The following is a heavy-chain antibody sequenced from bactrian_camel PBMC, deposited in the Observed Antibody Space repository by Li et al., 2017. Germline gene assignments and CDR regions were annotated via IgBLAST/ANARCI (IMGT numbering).Heavy chain of an antibody. CDR2: IDRDGSK. D-gene: IGHD1*01. Sequence: HVQLVESGGGSVQAGGSLRLSCKLIGATYSRHCRGWFRQPTGKKREGVALIDRDGSKKYEEFVQGRFTISQDDAENSLIPQMISLKPEDSARYYCAFEDRAWGCGTRYKADFPYWGQGTQVTVS. CDR1: GATYSRHC. J-gene: IGHJ4*01. CDR3: AFEDRAWGCGTRYKADFPY. V-gene: IGHV3S53*01.